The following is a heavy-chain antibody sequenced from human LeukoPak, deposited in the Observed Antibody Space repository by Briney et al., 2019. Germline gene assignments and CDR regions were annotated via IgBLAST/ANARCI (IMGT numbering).Heavy chain of an antibody. CDR3: ARLDDSNSRRPENDASDV. V-gene: IGHV3-30-3*01. CDR2: ISYDGSNK. Sequence: GRSLRLSCAASGFTFSSYAMHWVRQAPGKGLEWVAVISYDGSNKYYADSVKGRFTISRDNSKNTLYLQMNSLRAEDTAVYYCARLDDSNSRRPENDASDVWGQGTTVTVSS. D-gene: IGHD3-22*01. J-gene: IGHJ3*01. CDR1: GFTFSSYA.